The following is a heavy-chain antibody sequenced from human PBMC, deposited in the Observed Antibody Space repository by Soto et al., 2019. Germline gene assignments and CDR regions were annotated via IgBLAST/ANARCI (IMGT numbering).Heavy chain of an antibody. CDR1: GGSFTNYF. Sequence: QVQLVQSGAEMKKPGSSVRVSCRSPGGSFTNYFIGWVRQAPGHGPEWMGGIIPMLGTPQYAQKFQDRVTITADESTSTAFLHLRSLRFEDTAIYYCARQYSTAYFDYWGQGTLVTVSS. D-gene: IGHD2-21*01. CDR3: ARQYSTAYFDY. J-gene: IGHJ4*02. V-gene: IGHV1-69*01. CDR2: IIPMLGTP.